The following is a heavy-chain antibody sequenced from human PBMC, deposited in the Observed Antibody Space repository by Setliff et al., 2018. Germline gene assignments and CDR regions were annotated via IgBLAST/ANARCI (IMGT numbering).Heavy chain of an antibody. CDR1: GFTFFNHA. Sequence: QAGGSLRLSCGASGFTFFNHAMHWVRQTPGKGLEWVAMIWSDGINKYYGASVKGRFTVSRDNSKKMVYLEMNTLGAEDTALYYCVTDPPGSGWSFDSWGQGTLVTVSS. V-gene: IGHV3-33*03. CDR2: IWSDGINK. J-gene: IGHJ4*02. D-gene: IGHD6-19*01. CDR3: VTDPPGSGWSFDS.